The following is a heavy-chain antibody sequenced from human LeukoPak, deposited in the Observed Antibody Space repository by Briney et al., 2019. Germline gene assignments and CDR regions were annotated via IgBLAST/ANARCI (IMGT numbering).Heavy chain of an antibody. D-gene: IGHD1-14*01. V-gene: IGHV5-10-1*01. CDR1: GYSFTSYW. CDR2: IDPSNSQT. J-gene: IGHJ2*01. CDR3: ARRNRDKDIGLDL. Sequence: GESLKISCEASGYSFTSYWISWVRQMPGRGLDWMGRIDPSNSQTNYNPSFRGHITISVDKSITTAYLQWSSLKASDTAIYYCARRNRDKDIGLDLWGRGTVVTVSS.